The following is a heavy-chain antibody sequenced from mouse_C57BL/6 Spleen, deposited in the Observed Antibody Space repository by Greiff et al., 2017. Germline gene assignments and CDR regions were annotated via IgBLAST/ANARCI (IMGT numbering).Heavy chain of an antibody. CDR3: TGLTTPVGGGYFDY. Sequence: EVKVEESGGGLVQPGGSMKLSCVASGFTFSNYWMNWVRQSPEKGLEWVAQIRLKSDNYATHYAESVKGRFTISRDDSKSSVYLQMNNLRAEDTGIYYCTGLTTPVGGGYFDYWGQGTTLTVSS. D-gene: IGHD1-1*01. CDR1: GFTFSNYW. J-gene: IGHJ2*01. CDR2: IRLKSDNYAT. V-gene: IGHV6-3*01.